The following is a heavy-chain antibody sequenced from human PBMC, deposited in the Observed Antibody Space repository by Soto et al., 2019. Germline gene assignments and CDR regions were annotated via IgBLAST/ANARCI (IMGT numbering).Heavy chain of an antibody. CDR1: GFSFENYG. V-gene: IGHV3-33*01. CDR2: IWFNGSER. J-gene: IGHJ4*02. Sequence: QVQLVESGGGVVQPGRSLRLSCAASGFSFENYGMHWVRQAPGKGLEWVAAIWFNGSERKYGDSVKGRFTISRDNSKNTVFLQMSSLSAEDTAVYYCVRGNGYTYGPFDNWGQGTLGTVSS. D-gene: IGHD5-18*01. CDR3: VRGNGYTYGPFDN.